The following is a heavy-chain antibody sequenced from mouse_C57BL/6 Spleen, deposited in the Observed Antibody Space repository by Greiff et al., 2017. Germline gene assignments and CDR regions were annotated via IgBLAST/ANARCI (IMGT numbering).Heavy chain of an antibody. CDR3: ARNHGDYAMGY. CDR1: GFSLTSYA. V-gene: IGHV2-9-1*01. J-gene: IGHJ4*01. CDR2: IWTGGGT. Sequence: QVQLKESGPGLVAPSQCLSITCTASGFSLTSYAISWVRQPPGKGLEWLGVIWTGGGTNYNSAHKSRLGISKDNTKSQVFLRMNSLQTDDTARNYCARNHGDYAMGYWGQGTSVTVST.